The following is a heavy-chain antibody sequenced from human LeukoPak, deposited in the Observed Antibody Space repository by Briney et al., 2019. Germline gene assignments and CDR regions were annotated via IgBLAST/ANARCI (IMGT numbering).Heavy chain of an antibody. CDR1: VGSVISGSYY. J-gene: IGHJ5*02. Sequence: SETLSLTCTFSVGSVISGSYYWSWIRQPPGKRLEGIGYIYYSGSTNYNPSLKSRVTISVDTSKNQFYLKLSSVTAADTAVYYCARLWYNWFDPWGQGTLVTVSS. D-gene: IGHD3-10*01. V-gene: IGHV4-61*01. CDR2: IYYSGST. CDR3: ARLWYNWFDP.